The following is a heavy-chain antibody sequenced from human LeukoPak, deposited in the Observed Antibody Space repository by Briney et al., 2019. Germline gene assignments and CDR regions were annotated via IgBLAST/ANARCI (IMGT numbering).Heavy chain of an antibody. CDR3: ARDGLYCSSTSCRTTVFGY. D-gene: IGHD2-2*01. CDR2: INPNRGCT. CDR1: GYTFTRYY. J-gene: IGHJ4*02. Sequence: ASVKVSCKASGYTFTRYYMHWVRQAPGQGLEWVGWINPNRGCTSYTKQFQGRVTITRDTSISTAYMELSRLRSDDTAVYYCARDGLYCSSTSCRTTVFGYWGQGTLVTVSS. V-gene: IGHV1-2*02.